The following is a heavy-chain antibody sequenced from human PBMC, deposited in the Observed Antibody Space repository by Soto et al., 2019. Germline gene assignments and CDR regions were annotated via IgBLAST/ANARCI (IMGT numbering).Heavy chain of an antibody. J-gene: IGHJ2*01. Sequence: EVQPVESGGGLVQPGGSLRLSCAASGFTFSSYEMNWVRQAPGKGLEWVSYISSSGSTIYYADSVKGRFTISRDNAKNSLYLQMNSLRAEDTAVYYXXXXXXXQWLVTYWYFDLWGRGTLVTVSS. CDR2: ISSSGSTI. CDR1: GFTFSSYE. D-gene: IGHD6-19*01. V-gene: IGHV3-48*03. CDR3: XXXXXXQWLVTYWYFDL.